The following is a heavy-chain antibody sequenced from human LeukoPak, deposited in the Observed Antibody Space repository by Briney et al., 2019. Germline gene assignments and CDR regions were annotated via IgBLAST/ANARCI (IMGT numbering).Heavy chain of an antibody. CDR1: GYTFTGYY. CDR3: AREARGEWLSYYYGMDV. CDR2: INPNSGGT. V-gene: IGHV1-2*04. Sequence: GASLKVSCRASGYTFTGYYMHWVRHAPGQGLEWMGWINPNSGGTNYAQKFQGWVTMTRDTSISTAYMELSRLRSDDTAVYYCAREARGEWLSYYYGMDVWGQGTTVTVSS. J-gene: IGHJ6*02. D-gene: IGHD3-3*01.